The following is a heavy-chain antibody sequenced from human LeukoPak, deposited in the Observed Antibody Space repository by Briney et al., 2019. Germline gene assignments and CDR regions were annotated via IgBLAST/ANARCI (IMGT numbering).Heavy chain of an antibody. CDR2: IKSDGRST. D-gene: IGHD6-6*01. CDR1: GFIFNNYA. J-gene: IGHJ4*02. CDR3: TRDFKYSSDY. V-gene: IGHV3-74*01. Sequence: PGRSLRLSCAGSGFIFNNYAMHWVRQPPGKGLVWVSLIKSDGRSTSYADSVKGRFTISRDNAKNTVYLQMNGLRVEDTAVYYCTRDFKYSSDYWGQGTLVTVSS.